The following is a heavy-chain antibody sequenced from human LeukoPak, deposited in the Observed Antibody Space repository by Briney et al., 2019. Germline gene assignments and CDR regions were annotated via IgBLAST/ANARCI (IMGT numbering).Heavy chain of an antibody. CDR2: INHSGST. CDR3: ARGIRFDP. Sequence: PSQTLSLTCAVSGGSISSGGYSWSWIRQPPGKGLEWIGEINHSGSTNYNPSLKGRVTISVDTSKNQFSLKLSSVTAADTAVYYCARGIRFDPWGQGTLVTVSS. V-gene: IGHV4-30-2*01. J-gene: IGHJ5*02. D-gene: IGHD2-21*01. CDR1: GGSISSGGYS.